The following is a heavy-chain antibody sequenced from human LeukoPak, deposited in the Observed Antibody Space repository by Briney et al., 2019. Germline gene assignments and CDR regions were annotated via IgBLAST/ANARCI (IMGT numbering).Heavy chain of an antibody. J-gene: IGHJ4*02. CDR1: GFTFSTYW. CDR2: INSDGSTT. Sequence: GRSLRLSCAASGFTFSTYWMHWVRQAPGKGLVWVSRINSDGSTTSYAESVKGRFTISRDNSKNTLYLQMNSLRAEDTAVYYCAKDRSGYYFDYWGQGTLVTVSS. CDR3: AKDRSGYYFDY. D-gene: IGHD1-1*01. V-gene: IGHV3-74*01.